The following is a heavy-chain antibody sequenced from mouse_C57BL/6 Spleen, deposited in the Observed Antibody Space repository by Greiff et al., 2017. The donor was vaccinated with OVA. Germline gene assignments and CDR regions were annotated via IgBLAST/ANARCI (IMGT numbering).Heavy chain of an antibody. V-gene: IGHV1-64*01. CDR3: AYGSSSPYYFDD. Sequence: QVQLQQPGAELVKPGASVKLSCKASGYTFTSYWMHWVKQRPGQGLEWIGMIHPNSGSTNYNEKFKSKATLTVDKSSRTAYMQLSSLTSEDSAVYYCAYGSSSPYYFDDWGQGTTLTVSS. CDR1: GYTFTSYW. D-gene: IGHD1-1*01. CDR2: IHPNSGST. J-gene: IGHJ2*01.